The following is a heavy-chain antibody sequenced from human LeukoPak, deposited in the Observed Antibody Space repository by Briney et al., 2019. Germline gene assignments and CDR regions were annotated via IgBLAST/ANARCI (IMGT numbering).Heavy chain of an antibody. J-gene: IGHJ4*02. CDR1: GGSFSGYY. Sequence: PSETLSLTCAVYGGSFSGYYWSWIRQPPGKGLEWIGEINHSGSTNYSPSLKSRVTISVDTSKNQFSLKLNSVTAADTAVYYCARGGGTMVRGLITPFDYWGQGTLVTVSS. D-gene: IGHD3-10*01. CDR3: ARGGGTMVRGLITPFDY. V-gene: IGHV4-34*01. CDR2: INHSGST.